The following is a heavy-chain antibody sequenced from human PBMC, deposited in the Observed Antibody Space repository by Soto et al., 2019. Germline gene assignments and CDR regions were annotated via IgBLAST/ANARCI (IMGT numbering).Heavy chain of an antibody. CDR2: IYYAGST. V-gene: IGHV4-39*01. D-gene: IGHD2-15*01. Sequence: PSETLSLTCTVSGGSISSTDHYWGWIRQPPWKGLEWLGSIYYAGSTFHNPSLKRRATISVDTSRNQFSLRLSSVTASDTAVYYCARLVFHCLRGSCDDYNFYGLDVWGQGXTVTVSS. CDR3: ARLVFHCLRGSCDDYNFYGLDV. J-gene: IGHJ6*02. CDR1: GGSISSTDHY.